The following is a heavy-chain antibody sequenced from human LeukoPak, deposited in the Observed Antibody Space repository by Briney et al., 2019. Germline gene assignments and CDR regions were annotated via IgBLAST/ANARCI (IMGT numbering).Heavy chain of an antibody. CDR3: ARSLSTAGIDY. V-gene: IGHV4-38-2*01. D-gene: IGHD2-2*01. CDR2: VFHSGST. Sequence: SETLSLTCAVSGYSISSGRYWGWIRQPPGKGLEWIGSVFHSGSTYYNPSLKSRVTISVDTSKNHFSLNLRSVTAADTAVYYCARSLSTAGIDYWGQGTLVTVSS. J-gene: IGHJ4*02. CDR1: GYSISSGRY.